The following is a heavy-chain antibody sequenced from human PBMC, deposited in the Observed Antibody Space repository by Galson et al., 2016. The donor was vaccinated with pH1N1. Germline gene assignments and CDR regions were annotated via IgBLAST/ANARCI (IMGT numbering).Heavy chain of an antibody. V-gene: IGHV1-46*03. J-gene: IGHJ4*02. CDR3: ARRYYFDY. CDR1: GYTLSRYY. Sequence: SVKVSCKASGYTLSRYYMHWLRQAPGQGLEWMGIIDPSSGSTTYAQKFQGRDTMTHDTATNTAYMELSSLRSDDTAVYYCARRYYFDYWGQGTLVAVSS. CDR2: IDPSSGST.